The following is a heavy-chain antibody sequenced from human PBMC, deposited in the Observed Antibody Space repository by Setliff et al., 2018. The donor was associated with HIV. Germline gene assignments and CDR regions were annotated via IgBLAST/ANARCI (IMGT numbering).Heavy chain of an antibody. Sequence: PSEPLSLTCTVSGGSISSYYWSWIRQPPGKGLEWIGYIYYSGSTNYNPSLKSRVTISVDTSKNQFSLKLSSVIAADTAVYYCARIFGDQGYYYGMDVWGQGTTVTVSS. CDR3: ARIFGDQGYYYGMDV. D-gene: IGHD3-3*01. CDR1: GGSISSYY. J-gene: IGHJ6*02. V-gene: IGHV4-59*01. CDR2: IYYSGST.